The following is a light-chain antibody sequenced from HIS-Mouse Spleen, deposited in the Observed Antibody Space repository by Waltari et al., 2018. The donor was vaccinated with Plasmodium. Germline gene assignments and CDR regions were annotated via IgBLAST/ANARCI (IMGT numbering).Light chain of an antibody. CDR3: QQYNSYSWT. V-gene: IGKV1-5*03. CDR1: QSISSR. J-gene: IGKJ1*01. Sequence: DIQMTPSPSTQSASLRDRVTNTCRASQSISSRLAWFQQKPGKAPKLLIYKASSLESGVPSRFSGSGSGTEFTLTISSLPPDDFATYYCQQYNSYSWTFGQGTKVEIK. CDR2: KAS.